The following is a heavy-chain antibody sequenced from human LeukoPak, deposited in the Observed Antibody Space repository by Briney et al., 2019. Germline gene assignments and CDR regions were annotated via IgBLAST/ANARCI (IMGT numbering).Heavy chain of an antibody. CDR3: ARGWSSGWYIY. Sequence: SETLSLTCTVSGGSISSYYWSWIRQPPGKGLEWIGYIYYSGSTNYNPSLKSRVTISVDTSKNQFSLKLSSVTAADTAVYYCARGWSSGWYIYWGQGTLVTVSS. V-gene: IGHV4-59*01. D-gene: IGHD6-19*01. CDR2: IYYSGST. J-gene: IGHJ4*02. CDR1: GGSISSYY.